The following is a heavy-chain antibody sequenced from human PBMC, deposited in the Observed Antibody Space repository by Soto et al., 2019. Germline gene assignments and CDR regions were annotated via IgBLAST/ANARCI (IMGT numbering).Heavy chain of an antibody. Sequence: GGSLRLSCAASGFTFSSYAMSWVRQAPGKGLEWVSAISGSGGSTYYADSVKGRFTISRDNSKNTLYLQMNSLRAEDTAVYYCAKDRAKGELLWFGELTPALDYWGQGTLVTVSS. CDR2: ISGSGGST. CDR3: AKDRAKGELLWFGELTPALDY. CDR1: GFTFSSYA. J-gene: IGHJ4*02. D-gene: IGHD3-10*01. V-gene: IGHV3-23*01.